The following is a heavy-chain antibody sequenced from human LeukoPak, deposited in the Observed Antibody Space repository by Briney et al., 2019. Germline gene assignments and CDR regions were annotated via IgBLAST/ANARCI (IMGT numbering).Heavy chain of an antibody. D-gene: IGHD1-7*01. CDR1: GGSISSSSYY. CDR3: ARRNYDALFDY. J-gene: IGHJ4*02. CDR2: IYYSGST. V-gene: IGHV4-39*01. Sequence: PSETLSLTCTVSGGSISSSSYYWGWIRQPPGKGLEWIGSIYYSGSTYYSPSLKSRVTISVDTSKNQFSLKLSSVTAADTAVYYCARRNYDALFDYWGQGTLVTVSS.